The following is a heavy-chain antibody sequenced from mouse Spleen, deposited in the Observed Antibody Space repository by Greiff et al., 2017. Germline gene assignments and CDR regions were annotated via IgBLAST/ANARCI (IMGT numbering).Heavy chain of an antibody. CDR3: SLTVVGYFDV. CDR1: GFNIKDYY. Sequence: EVKLQESGAELVRPGASVKLSCTASGFNIKDYYMHWVKQRPEQGLEWIGRIDPEDGDTEYAPKFQGKATMTADTSSNTACLQLSSLTSEDTAVYYCSLTVVGYFDVWGTGTTVTVSS. J-gene: IGHJ1*03. CDR2: IDPEDGDT. V-gene: IGHV14-1*01. D-gene: IGHD1-1*01.